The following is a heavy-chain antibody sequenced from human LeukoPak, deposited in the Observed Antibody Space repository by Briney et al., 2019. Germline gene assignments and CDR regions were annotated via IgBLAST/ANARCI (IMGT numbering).Heavy chain of an antibody. CDR2: IIPILGIA. J-gene: IGHJ3*02. Sequence: ASVKVSCKASGGTFSSYTISWVRQAPGQGPEWMGRIIPILGIANYAQKFQGRVTITADKSTSTAYMELSSLRSEDTAVYYCARDRGDIVVVPAASGAFDIWGQGTMVTVSS. D-gene: IGHD2-2*01. CDR1: GGTFSSYT. V-gene: IGHV1-69*04. CDR3: ARDRGDIVVVPAASGAFDI.